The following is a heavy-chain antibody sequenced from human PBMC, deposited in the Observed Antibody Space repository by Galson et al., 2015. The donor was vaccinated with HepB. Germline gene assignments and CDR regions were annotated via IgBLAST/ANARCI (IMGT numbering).Heavy chain of an antibody. J-gene: IGHJ4*02. CDR1: GFTFSSYS. D-gene: IGHD1-26*01. V-gene: IGHV3-21*01. CDR2: ISSSSSYI. CDR3: ARSELGWWELRQPKDY. Sequence: SLRLSCAASGFTFSSYSMTWVRQAPGKGLEWVSSISSSSSYIYYADSVKGRFTISRDNAKNSLYLRMNSLRAEDTAVYYCARSELGWWELRQPKDYWGQGTLVTVSS.